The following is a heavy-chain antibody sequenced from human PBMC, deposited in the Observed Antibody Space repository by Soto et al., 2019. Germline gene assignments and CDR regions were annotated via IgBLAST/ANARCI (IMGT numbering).Heavy chain of an antibody. D-gene: IGHD3-9*01. CDR1: GGSFSGYY. V-gene: IGHV4-34*01. CDR2: INHSGST. Sequence: PSETLSLTCAVYGGSFSGYYWSWIRQPPGKGLEWIGEINHSGSTNYNPSLKSRVTISVDTSKNQFSLKLSSVTAADTAVYYCARRGSRLRYFDWFPYGMVVWGQGTTVTVSS. CDR3: ARRGSRLRYFDWFPYGMVV. J-gene: IGHJ6*02.